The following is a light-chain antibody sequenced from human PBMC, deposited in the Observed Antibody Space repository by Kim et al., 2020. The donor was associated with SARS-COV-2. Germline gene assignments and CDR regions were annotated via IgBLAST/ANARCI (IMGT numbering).Light chain of an antibody. CDR3: NSRDSSGTNWV. Sequence: SSELTKDPAVSVALGQTVRITCQGDSLRNYYASWYQQKPGQAPILVIYGKTNRPSGIPDRFSGSTSGNTASLTITGAQAEDEADYYCNSRDSSGTNWVFGGGTQLTVL. V-gene: IGLV3-19*01. CDR1: SLRNYY. J-gene: IGLJ3*02. CDR2: GKT.